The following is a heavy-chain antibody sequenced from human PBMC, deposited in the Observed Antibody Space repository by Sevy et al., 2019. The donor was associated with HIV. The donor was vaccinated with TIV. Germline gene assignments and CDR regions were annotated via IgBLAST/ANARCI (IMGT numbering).Heavy chain of an antibody. D-gene: IGHD3-16*02. V-gene: IGHV3-21*01. CDR3: ARDLGTYEYVWGSYRPSYFDY. J-gene: IGHJ4*02. CDR1: GFTFSSYS. Sequence: GGSLRLSCAASGFTFSSYSLNWVRQAPGKGLEWVSSISSSSSHIYYADSVKGRFTISRDNAKTSLYLQMNSLRAEDTAVYYCARDLGTYEYVWGSYRPSYFDYWGQGTLVTVSS. CDR2: ISSSSSHI.